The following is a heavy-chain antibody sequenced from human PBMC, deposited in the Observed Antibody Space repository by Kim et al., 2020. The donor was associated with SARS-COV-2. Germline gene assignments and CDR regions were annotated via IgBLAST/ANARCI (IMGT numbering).Heavy chain of an antibody. D-gene: IGHD2-15*01. V-gene: IGHV1-69*13. Sequence: SVKVSCKASGGTFSSYAISWVRQAPGQGLEWMGGIIPIFGTANYAQKFQGRVTITADESTSTAYMELSSLRSEDTAVYYCASGGRYCSGGSCRTVVAITYYFDYWGQGTLVTVSS. J-gene: IGHJ4*02. CDR2: IIPIFGTA. CDR3: ASGGRYCSGGSCRTVVAITYYFDY. CDR1: GGTFSSYA.